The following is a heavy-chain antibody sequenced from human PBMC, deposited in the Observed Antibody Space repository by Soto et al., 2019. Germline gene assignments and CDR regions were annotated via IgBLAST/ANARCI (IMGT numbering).Heavy chain of an antibody. CDR2: IVVGSGNT. CDR3: AADLRYFDWPLNWFDP. V-gene: IGHV1-58*01. J-gene: IGHJ5*02. CDR1: GFTFTSSA. D-gene: IGHD3-9*01. Sequence: ASVKVSCKASGFTFTSSAVQWVRQARGQRLEWIGWIVVGSGNTNYAQKFQERVTITRDMSTSTAYMELSSLRSEDTAVYYCAADLRYFDWPLNWFDPWGQGTLVTVSS.